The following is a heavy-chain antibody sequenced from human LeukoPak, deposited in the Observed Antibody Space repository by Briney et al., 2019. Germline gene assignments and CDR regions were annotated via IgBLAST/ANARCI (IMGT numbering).Heavy chain of an antibody. V-gene: IGHV1-46*01. D-gene: IGHD2-15*01. CDR2: INPSGGST. J-gene: IGHJ4*02. Sequence: ASVKVSCKASGYTFTSYYMHWVRQAPEQGLEWRGIINPSGGSTSYAQKFQGRVTMTRDTSTSTVYMELSSLRSEDTAVYYCARAPRYCSGGSCKYFDYWGQGTLVTVSS. CDR3: ARAPRYCSGGSCKYFDY. CDR1: GYTFTSYY.